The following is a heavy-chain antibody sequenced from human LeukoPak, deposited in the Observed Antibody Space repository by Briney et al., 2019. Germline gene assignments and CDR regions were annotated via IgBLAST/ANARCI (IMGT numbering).Heavy chain of an antibody. Sequence: SETLSLTCTVSGGSISSYYWSWIRQPPGKGLEWIGYIYYSGSTNYNPSLKSRVTISVDTSKNQFSLKLSSVTAADTAVYYCARGVLRPKYAFDIWGQGTMVTVSS. CDR3: ARGVLRPKYAFDI. V-gene: IGHV4-59*01. CDR2: IYYSGST. D-gene: IGHD3-3*01. CDR1: GGSISSYY. J-gene: IGHJ3*02.